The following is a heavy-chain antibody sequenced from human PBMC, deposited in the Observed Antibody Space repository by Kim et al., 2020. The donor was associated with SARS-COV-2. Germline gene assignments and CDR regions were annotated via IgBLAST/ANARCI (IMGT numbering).Heavy chain of an antibody. Sequence: SETLSLTCAVSGGSISSSNWWSWVRQPPGKGLEWIGEIYHSGSTNYNPSLKSRVTISVDKSKNQFSLKLSSVTAADMAVYYCARALDLGYGSGWYRPGYFDYWGQGTLVTVSS. CDR3: ARALDLGYGSGWYRPGYFDY. CDR1: GGSISSSNW. D-gene: IGHD6-19*01. J-gene: IGHJ4*02. V-gene: IGHV4-4*02. CDR2: IYHSGST.